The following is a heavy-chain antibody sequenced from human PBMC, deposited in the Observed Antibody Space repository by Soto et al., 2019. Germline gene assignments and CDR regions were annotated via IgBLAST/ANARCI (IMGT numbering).Heavy chain of an antibody. V-gene: IGHV1-69*01. Sequence: QVQLVQSGAEVKKPGSSVKVSCKASGGTFSSYAISWVRQAPGQGLVWMGGIIPIFGTANYAQKFQGRVTITADESTSTAYMELSSLRSEDTAVYYCARDGGPGTVLGEDYYYYYGMDVWGQGTTVTVSS. D-gene: IGHD3-16*01. CDR3: ARDGGPGTVLGEDYYYYYGMDV. CDR1: GGTFSSYA. J-gene: IGHJ6*02. CDR2: IIPIFGTA.